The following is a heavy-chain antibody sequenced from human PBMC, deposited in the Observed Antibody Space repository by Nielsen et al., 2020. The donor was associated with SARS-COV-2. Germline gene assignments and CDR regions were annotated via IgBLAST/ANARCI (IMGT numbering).Heavy chain of an antibody. CDR2: IWYDGSNK. CDR1: GFTFSSYG. D-gene: IGHD6-19*01. J-gene: IGHJ4*02. CDR3: ARGEIQLWHGAVAGTIVDY. Sequence: GGSLRLSCAASGFTFSSYGMHWVRQAPGKGLEWVAVIWYDGSNKYYADSVKGRFTISRDNSKNTLYLQMNSLRAEDTAVYYCARGEIQLWHGAVAGTIVDYWGQGTLVTVSS. V-gene: IGHV3-33*01.